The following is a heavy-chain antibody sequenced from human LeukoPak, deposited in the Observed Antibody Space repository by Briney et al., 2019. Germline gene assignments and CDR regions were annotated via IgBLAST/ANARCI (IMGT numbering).Heavy chain of an antibody. V-gene: IGHV1-46*01. Sequence: ASVKVSCKASGYTFTSYYVHWVRQAPGQGLEWMGIINPSGGSTSYAQKFQGRVTMTRDTSTSTVYMELSSLRSEDTAVYYCARDVMSVGIAAVHFDYWGQGTLVTVSS. J-gene: IGHJ4*02. CDR3: ARDVMSVGIAAVHFDY. D-gene: IGHD6-13*01. CDR1: GYTFTSYY. CDR2: INPSGGST.